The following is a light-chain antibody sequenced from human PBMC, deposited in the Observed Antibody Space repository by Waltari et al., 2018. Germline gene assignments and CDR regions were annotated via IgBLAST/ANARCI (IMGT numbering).Light chain of an antibody. CDR3: QQYVSTPRT. J-gene: IGKJ1*01. CDR2: ETS. V-gene: IGKV3-20*01. Sequence: VPTQSPDTLSLSPGEGATLSCRASHSVSRGYLAWYQQRPGQAPRPLISETSSRANGIPDRLSGSGSGTDFTLSISRLESEDFAVYYCQQYVSTPRTFGQGTRV. CDR1: HSVSRGY.